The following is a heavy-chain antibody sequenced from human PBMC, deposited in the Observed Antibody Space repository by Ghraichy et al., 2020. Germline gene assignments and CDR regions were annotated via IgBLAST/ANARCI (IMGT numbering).Heavy chain of an antibody. CDR1: GGSFSGYY. D-gene: IGHD3-16*01. CDR3: KFEQQPATDY. J-gene: IGHJ4*02. CDR2: INHSGST. V-gene: IGHV4-34*01. Sequence: SQTLSLTCAVYGGSFSGYYWSWIRQPPGKGLEWIGEINHSGSTNYNPSLKSRVTISVDTSKNQFSLKLSSVTAADTAVYYCKFEQQPATDYWGQGTLVTVSS.